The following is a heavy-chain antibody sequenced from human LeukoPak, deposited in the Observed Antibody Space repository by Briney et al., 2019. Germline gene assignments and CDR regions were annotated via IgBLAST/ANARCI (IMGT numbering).Heavy chain of an antibody. Sequence: SETLSLTCTVSGGSISSGDYYWSWIRQPPGKGLEWIGYIYYSGSTYYNPSLKSRVTISVDTSKNQFSLKLSSVTAADTAVYYCARGFPSRYGHFHDAFDIWGQGTMVTVSS. J-gene: IGHJ3*02. CDR3: ARGFPSRYGHFHDAFDI. D-gene: IGHD3-10*01. CDR1: GGSISSGDYY. CDR2: IYYSGST. V-gene: IGHV4-30-4*08.